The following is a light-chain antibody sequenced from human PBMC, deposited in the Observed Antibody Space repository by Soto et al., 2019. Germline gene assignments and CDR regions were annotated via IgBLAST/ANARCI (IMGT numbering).Light chain of an antibody. V-gene: IGKV3-11*01. CDR3: HQRNK. J-gene: IGKJ5*01. Sequence: PGERATLSCRASQFLSSYLAWYQQKPGQPPRLLIYDTSNRAAGVPARFSGSRSGTDFTLTISSLEPEDFAVYFCHQRNKFGQGTRVDIK. CDR1: QFLSSY. CDR2: DTS.